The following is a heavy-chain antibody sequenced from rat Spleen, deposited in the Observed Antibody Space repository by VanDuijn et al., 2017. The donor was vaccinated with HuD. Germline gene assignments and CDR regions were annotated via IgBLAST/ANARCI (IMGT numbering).Heavy chain of an antibody. Sequence: EVQLQESGPGLVKPSQSLSLTCSVTGYSITSNYWGWIRKFPENKMEWVGYITYSGNTHFNPSLNSRISITRDTSKNQFFLQVNSVTAEDTSTYYCARSEGVHFNLPFASWGQGTLVTVSS. CDR2: ITYSGNT. J-gene: IGHJ3*01. CDR1: GYSITSNY. CDR3: ARSEGVHFNLPFAS. D-gene: IGHD1-11*01. V-gene: IGHV3-1*01.